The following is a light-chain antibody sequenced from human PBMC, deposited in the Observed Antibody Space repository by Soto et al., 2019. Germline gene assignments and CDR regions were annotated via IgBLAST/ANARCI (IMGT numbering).Light chain of an antibody. J-gene: IGLJ1*01. V-gene: IGLV2-14*01. CDR1: SGAVGSYNY. CDR2: DVS. Sequence: QSVLTQPPSVSGSPDKSITITCPATSGAVGSYNYVSWYQQHPGKAPKLLIYDVSNRPSGVSNRFSGSKSGNTASLTISGLQAEDEADYYCSSYTSSSTLAFGTGTKVTVL. CDR3: SSYTSSSTLA.